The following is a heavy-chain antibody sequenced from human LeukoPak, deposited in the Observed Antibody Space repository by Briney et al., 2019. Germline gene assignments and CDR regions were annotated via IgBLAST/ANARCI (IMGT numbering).Heavy chain of an antibody. Sequence: TGGSLRLSCAASGFTFISYAIHWVRQAPGKGLEWVAVISFHGTDTFYADSVKGRFTISRDNSNNTLYLQMNSLRAEDTAIYYCATESMFWGQGTLVTVSS. J-gene: IGHJ4*02. CDR1: GFTFISYA. D-gene: IGHD3-10*02. CDR3: ATESMF. V-gene: IGHV3-30*14. CDR2: ISFHGTDT.